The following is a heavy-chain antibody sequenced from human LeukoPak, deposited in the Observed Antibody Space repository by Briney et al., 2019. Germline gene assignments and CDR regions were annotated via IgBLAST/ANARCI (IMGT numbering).Heavy chain of an antibody. D-gene: IGHD3-22*01. J-gene: IGHJ4*02. CDR2: INPNSGGT. CDR1: GYTFTGYY. Sequence: ASVKVSCKASGYTFTGYYMHWVRQAPGQGLEWMGWINPNSGGTNYAQKFQGRVTMTRDTSISTAYMELSRLRSDGTAVYYCAVDSSGYYPGPADYWGQGTLVTVSS. CDR3: AVDSSGYYPGPADY. V-gene: IGHV1-2*02.